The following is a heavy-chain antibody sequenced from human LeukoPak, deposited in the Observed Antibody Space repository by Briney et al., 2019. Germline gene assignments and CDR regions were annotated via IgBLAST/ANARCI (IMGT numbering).Heavy chain of an antibody. CDR2: FSGSGGNT. CDR1: GFTFSNYA. J-gene: IGHJ4*02. D-gene: IGHD1-26*01. V-gene: IGHV3-23*01. CDR3: AKDGLVGATDWFDY. Sequence: GGSLRLSCAASGFTFSNYAMSWVRQAPGKGLEWVSTFSGSGGNTYYADSVKGRFTISRDISKNTLYLQMTSLRADDTAVYYCAKDGLVGATDWFDYWGQGTLVTVSS.